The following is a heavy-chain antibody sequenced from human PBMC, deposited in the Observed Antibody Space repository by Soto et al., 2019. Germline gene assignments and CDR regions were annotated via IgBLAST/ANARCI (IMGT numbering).Heavy chain of an antibody. V-gene: IGHV4-31*03. J-gene: IGHJ6*02. CDR2: IYYSGST. CDR3: ARDDGGYYYGMDV. Sequence: QVQLQESGPGLVKPSQTLSLTCTVSGGSISSGGYYWSWIRQHPGKGLEWIGYIYYSGSTYYNPSRRSRVTISVDTSKNQFSLKLSSVTAADTAVYYCARDDGGYYYGMDVWGQGTTVTVSS. CDR1: GGSISSGGYY.